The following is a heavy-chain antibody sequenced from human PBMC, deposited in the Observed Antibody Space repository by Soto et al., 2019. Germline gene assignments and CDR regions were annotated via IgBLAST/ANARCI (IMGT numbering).Heavy chain of an antibody. CDR3: ARGGSNDWQVAFDI. J-gene: IGHJ3*02. V-gene: IGHV4-34*01. CDR2: INHSGNN. D-gene: IGHD3-9*01. CDR1: GTSFSTYD. Sequence: SETLSLTCVFSGTSFSTYDYSWIRQSPGKGLEWIGEINHSGNNNYSPSLKSRVTMSLDTSKNQFSLKLTSVTAADTAVYYCARGGSNDWQVAFDIWGQGTMVTVSS.